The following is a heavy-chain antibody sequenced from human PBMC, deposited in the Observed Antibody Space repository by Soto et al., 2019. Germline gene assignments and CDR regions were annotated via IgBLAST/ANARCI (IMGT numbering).Heavy chain of an antibody. CDR3: TTVRGLWMVRGVIGY. CDR1: GFTFSNAW. CDR2: IKSKTDGGTT. J-gene: IGHJ4*02. Sequence: GGSLRLSCAASGFTFSNAWMNWVRQAPGKGLEWVGRIKSKTDGGTTDYAAPVKGRFPISRDDSKNTLYLQMNSLKTEDTAVYYCTTVRGLWMVRGVIGYWGQGTLVTVSS. D-gene: IGHD3-10*01. V-gene: IGHV3-15*07.